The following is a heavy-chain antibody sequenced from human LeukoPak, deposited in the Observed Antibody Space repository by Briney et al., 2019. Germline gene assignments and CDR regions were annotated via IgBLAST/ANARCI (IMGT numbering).Heavy chain of an antibody. CDR2: ICDSGRTI. Sequence: AVSLRLSCAASGFTFSDYYMSRLRQAPGKGLEWLSYICDSGRTIYYADSVKGRFTISRDNAKNSVYLQMNNLRAEDTAVYYCARDRDGDYGHCGYCDKWAQGPLVSVSS. CDR3: ARDRDGDYGHCGYCDK. V-gene: IGHV3-11*01. D-gene: IGHD4-17*01. CDR1: GFTFSDYY. J-gene: IGHJ4*02.